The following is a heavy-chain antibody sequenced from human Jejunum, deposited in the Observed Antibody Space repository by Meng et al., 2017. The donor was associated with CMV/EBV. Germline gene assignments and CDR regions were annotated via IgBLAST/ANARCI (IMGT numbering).Heavy chain of an antibody. CDR2: ISSSSTFT. J-gene: IGHJ4*02. CDR1: GFTFSDYY. Sequence: VELVESGGGLVKPGGALRLSCAASGFTFSDYYMSWIRQAPGKGLEWVSYISSSSTFTNYADSVKGRFTISRDNAKNSLYLQMNSLRAEDTAVYYCTTLGLASGGNFADHWGQGSLVTVSS. V-gene: IGHV3-11*05. D-gene: IGHD2-15*01. CDR3: TTLGLASGGNFADH.